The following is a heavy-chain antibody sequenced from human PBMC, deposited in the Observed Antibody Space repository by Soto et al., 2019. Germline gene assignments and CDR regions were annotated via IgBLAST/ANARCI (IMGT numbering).Heavy chain of an antibody. V-gene: IGHV3-30-3*01. J-gene: IGHJ6*02. CDR2: ISYDGSNK. Sequence: QVQLVESGGGVVQPGRSLRLSCAASGFTFSSYAMHWVRQAPGKGLGWVAVISYDGSNKYYADSVKGRFTISRDNSKNTLYLQMNSLRAEDTAVYYCARDRTSASVNYYYGMDVWGQGTTVTVSS. D-gene: IGHD3-3*01. CDR3: ARDRTSASVNYYYGMDV. CDR1: GFTFSSYA.